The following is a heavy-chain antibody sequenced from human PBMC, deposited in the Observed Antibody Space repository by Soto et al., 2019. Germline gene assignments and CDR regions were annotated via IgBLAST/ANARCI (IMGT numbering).Heavy chain of an antibody. Sequence: SXTQSLTCTVSGGSIISYDWSWIRQPAGKGLEWIGRIYTSGSTNYNPSLKSRVTMSVDTSKNQFALKLSSVTAADTAVYYCARDSGVATGTVGLDYWGQGILVTVSS. J-gene: IGHJ4*02. V-gene: IGHV4-4*07. CDR1: GGSIISYD. CDR3: ARDSGVATGTVGLDY. CDR2: IYTSGST. D-gene: IGHD6-13*01.